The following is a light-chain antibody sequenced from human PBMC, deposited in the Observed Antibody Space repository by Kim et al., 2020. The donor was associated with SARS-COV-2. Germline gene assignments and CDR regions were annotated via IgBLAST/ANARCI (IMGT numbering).Light chain of an antibody. CDR3: QQYRSYPWT. V-gene: IGKV1-5*03. CDR1: RNIDDF. CDR2: RAS. Sequence: DIQMTQSPSTLSASVGDRVTITCRASRNIDDFLAWYQQKPGRAPKLLIYRASTLKSGVPSRFTGSGAGTEFTLTTSSLQPDDFATYYCQQYRSYPWTFGQGTKVDIK. J-gene: IGKJ1*01.